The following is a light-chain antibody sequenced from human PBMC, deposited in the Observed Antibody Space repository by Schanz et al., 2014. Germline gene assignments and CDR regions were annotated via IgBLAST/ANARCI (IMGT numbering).Light chain of an antibody. CDR1: SSDVGGYNY. Sequence: QSALTQPASVSGSPGQSITISCTGTSSDVGGYNYVSWYQQHLGKAPKLMIYDVSNRPSGVSNRFSGSRSGTSASLAITGLQAEDEADYYCCSYIGTNHLVLFGGGTKLTVL. CDR3: CSYIGTNHLVL. V-gene: IGLV2-14*01. CDR2: DVS. J-gene: IGLJ3*02.